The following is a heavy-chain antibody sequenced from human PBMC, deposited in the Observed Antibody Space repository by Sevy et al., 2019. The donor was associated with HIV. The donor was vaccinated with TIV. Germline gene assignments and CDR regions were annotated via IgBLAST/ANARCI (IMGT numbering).Heavy chain of an antibody. CDR3: ARGGGYCISTSCSEYFQH. CDR2: ISAYNGNT. CDR1: GYTFTSYG. J-gene: IGHJ1*01. D-gene: IGHD2-2*01. V-gene: IGHV1-18*01. Sequence: ASVTVSCKASGYTFTSYGISWVRQAPGQGLEWMGWISAYNGNTNYAQKLQGRVTMTTDTSTSTAYMGRRSLGSDETAVYYWARGGGYCISTSCSEYFQHWGQGTLVTVSS.